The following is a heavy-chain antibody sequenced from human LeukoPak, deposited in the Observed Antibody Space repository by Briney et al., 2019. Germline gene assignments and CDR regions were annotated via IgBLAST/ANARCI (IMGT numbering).Heavy chain of an antibody. D-gene: IGHD3-10*01. Sequence: GASVKVSCTASGYTFTSYGISWVRQAPGQGLEWMGWISAYNGNTNYAQKLQGRVTMTTDTSTSTAYMELSRLRSDDTAVYYCARGRITMVRGVISWFDPWGQGTLVTVSS. CDR1: GYTFTSYG. J-gene: IGHJ5*02. CDR2: ISAYNGNT. V-gene: IGHV1-18*01. CDR3: ARGRITMVRGVISWFDP.